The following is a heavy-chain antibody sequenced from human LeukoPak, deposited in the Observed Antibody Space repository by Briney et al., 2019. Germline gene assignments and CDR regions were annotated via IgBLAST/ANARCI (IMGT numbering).Heavy chain of an antibody. CDR2: IGSSSHFR. CDR1: GFTFSSYE. Sequence: GGSLRLSCAASGFTFSSYEMNWVRQAPGKGLEWVSSIGSSSHFRYYADSLKGRVTISRDNAKNSLYLQMNSLRAEDTAVYYCARSCDGDCYSDYWGQGTLVTVSS. V-gene: IGHV3-21*01. CDR3: ARSCDGDCYSDY. D-gene: IGHD2-21*02. J-gene: IGHJ4*02.